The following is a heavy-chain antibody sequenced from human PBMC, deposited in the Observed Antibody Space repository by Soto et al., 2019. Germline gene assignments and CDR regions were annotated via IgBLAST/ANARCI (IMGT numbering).Heavy chain of an antibody. D-gene: IGHD6-13*01. CDR2: TFYRSKWHT. V-gene: IGHV6-1*01. J-gene: IGHJ4*02. Sequence: QVQLQQSGPGLVKPSQTLSLTCAISGDSVSSNSAAWKWIRQSPSRGLEWLGRTFYRSKWHTEYAASVRSRLSIHPDTSKNQFSLQLDSVTPADTAVYYCARGSYTSNWYWGQGTLVTVSS. CDR1: GDSVSSNSAA. CDR3: ARGSYTSNWY.